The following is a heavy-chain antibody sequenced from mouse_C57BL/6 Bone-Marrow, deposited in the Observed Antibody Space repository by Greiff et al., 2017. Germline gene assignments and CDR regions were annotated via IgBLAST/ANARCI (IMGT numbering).Heavy chain of an antibody. D-gene: IGHD1-3*01. CDR3: ARQKWYYAMDY. Sequence: EVHLVESGGDLVKPGGSLKLSCAASGFTFSSYGMSWVRQTPDKRLEWVATISSGGSYTYYPDSVKGRFTISRDNAKNTLYLQMSSLQSADTAMYYCARQKWYYAMDYWGQGTSVTVSS. CDR1: GFTFSSYG. V-gene: IGHV5-6*01. CDR2: ISSGGSYT. J-gene: IGHJ4*01.